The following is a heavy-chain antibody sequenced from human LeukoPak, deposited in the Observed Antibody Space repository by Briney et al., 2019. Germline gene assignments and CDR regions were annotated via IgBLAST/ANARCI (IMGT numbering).Heavy chain of an antibody. CDR2: INQDGNEK. CDR1: AFTFSDYW. Sequence: GGSLRLSCTASAFTFSDYWMDWVRQAPGKGLEWVANINQDGNEKKYVDSVKGRFTISRDNANNSLSLQMRGLRAEDTAIYYCVRRNYRWSDPWGQGTLVTVSS. CDR3: VRRNYRWSDP. V-gene: IGHV3-7*03. D-gene: IGHD1-7*01. J-gene: IGHJ5*02.